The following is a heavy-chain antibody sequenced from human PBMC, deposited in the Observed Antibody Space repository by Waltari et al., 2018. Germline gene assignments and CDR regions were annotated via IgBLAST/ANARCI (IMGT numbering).Heavy chain of an antibody. D-gene: IGHD6-19*01. CDR1: GLTFSHYG. CDR2: ILYDGSKE. J-gene: IGHJ4*02. V-gene: IGHV3-30*02. Sequence: QVQLVESGGGVVQPGGSVRLSCAASGLTFSHYGMHWARQAPGKGLEWVAFILYDGSKEYYADSVKGRLTISRDDSKNTLYLQMNSLRGDDTAIYYCARDAVEEQWLPKGLDDWGQGTLVAVSS. CDR3: ARDAVEEQWLPKGLDD.